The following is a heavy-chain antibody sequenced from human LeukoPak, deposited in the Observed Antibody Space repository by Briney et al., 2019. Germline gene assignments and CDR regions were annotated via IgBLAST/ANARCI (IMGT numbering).Heavy chain of an antibody. CDR2: INHNGST. D-gene: IGHD3-3*01. Sequence: SETLSLTCAVYGGSFSGYHWSWVRQPPGKGLEWLGEINHNGSTNYNPSLKSRVTISVDTSKNQFSLKLSFVTAADTAVYYCASTRFRYYFDHWGQGTLVTVSS. CDR1: GGSFSGYH. V-gene: IGHV4-34*01. CDR3: ASTRFRYYFDH. J-gene: IGHJ4*02.